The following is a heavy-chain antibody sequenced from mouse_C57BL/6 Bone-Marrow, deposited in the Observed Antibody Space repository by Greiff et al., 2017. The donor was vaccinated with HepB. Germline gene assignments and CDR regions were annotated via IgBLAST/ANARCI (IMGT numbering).Heavy chain of an antibody. D-gene: IGHD2-5*01. CDR1: GFTFSDYY. Sequence: VQLKESGGGLVQPGGSLKLSCAASGFTFSDYYMYWVRQTPEKRLEWVAYISNGGGSTYYPDTVKGRFTISRDNAKNTLYLQMSRLKSEDTAMYYCARQGGSNYVGLWFAYWGQGTLVTVSA. V-gene: IGHV5-12*01. CDR3: ARQGGSNYVGLWFAY. J-gene: IGHJ3*01. CDR2: ISNGGGST.